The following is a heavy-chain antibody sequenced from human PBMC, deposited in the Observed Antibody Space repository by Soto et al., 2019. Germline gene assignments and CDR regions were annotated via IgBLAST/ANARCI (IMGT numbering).Heavy chain of an antibody. CDR3: ARVSRSGRRGHYYYGMDV. D-gene: IGHD3-3*02. J-gene: IGHJ6*02. CDR1: GFTFSSYS. CDR2: ISSSSSTI. V-gene: IGHV3-48*02. Sequence: EVQLVESGGGLVQPGGSLRLSCAASGFTFSSYSMNWVRQAPGKGLEWVSYISSSSSTIYYADSVKGRFTISRDNAKNSLYLPMNSLRDEDTAVYYCARVSRSGRRGHYYYGMDVWGQGTTVTVSS.